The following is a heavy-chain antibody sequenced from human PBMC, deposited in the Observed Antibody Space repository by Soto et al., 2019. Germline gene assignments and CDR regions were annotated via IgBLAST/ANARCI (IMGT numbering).Heavy chain of an antibody. V-gene: IGHV1-8*01. D-gene: IGHD4-17*01. J-gene: IGHJ6*03. CDR1: GYTFTSYD. CDR2: MNPNSGNT. Sequence: GASVKVSCKASGYTFTSYDINWVRQATGQGLEWMGWMNPNSGNTGYAQKFQGRVTMTRNTSISTAYMELSSLRSEDTAVYHCARDPTTVTTYYYYYMDVWGKGTTVTVSS. CDR3: ARDPTTVTTYYYYYMDV.